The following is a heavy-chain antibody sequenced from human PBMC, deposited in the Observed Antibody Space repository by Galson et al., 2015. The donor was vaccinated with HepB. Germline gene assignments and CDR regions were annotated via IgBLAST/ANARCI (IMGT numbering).Heavy chain of an antibody. Sequence: SLRLSCAASGFTFSSYAMHWVRQAPGKGLEWVAVISYDGSNKYYADSVKGRFTISRDNSKNTLYLQMNSLRAEDTAVYYCATETKYDSSGYYSDYWGQGTLVTVSS. J-gene: IGHJ4*02. V-gene: IGHV3-30*04. CDR2: ISYDGSNK. CDR1: GFTFSSYA. D-gene: IGHD3-22*01. CDR3: ATETKYDSSGYYSDY.